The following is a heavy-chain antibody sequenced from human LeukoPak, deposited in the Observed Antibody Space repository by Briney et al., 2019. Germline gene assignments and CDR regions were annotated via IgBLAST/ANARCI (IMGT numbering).Heavy chain of an antibody. D-gene: IGHD3-22*01. V-gene: IGHV4-39*01. Sequence: PSETLSLTCTVSGDSISSSSSYWGWIRQPPGKGLEWIGSIYYSGSTYYNPSLKSRVTISVDTSKNQFSLKLSSVTAADTAVYYCARRSQGSSGYYLFDYWGQGTLVTVSS. CDR1: GDSISSSSSY. CDR3: ARRSQGSSGYYLFDY. J-gene: IGHJ4*02. CDR2: IYYSGST.